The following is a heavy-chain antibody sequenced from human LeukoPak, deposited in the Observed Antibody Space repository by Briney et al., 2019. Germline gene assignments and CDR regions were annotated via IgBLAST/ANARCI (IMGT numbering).Heavy chain of an antibody. CDR2: IYYSGST. CDR1: GGSVSSGSYY. Sequence: SETLSLTCTVSGGSVSSGSYYWSWIRQPPGKGLEWIGYIYYSGSTNYNPSLMSRVTISVDTSKNQFSLKVSSAAAADTAVYYCARRSSSSGYFDYWGQGTLVTVSS. D-gene: IGHD6-6*01. J-gene: IGHJ4*02. V-gene: IGHV4-61*01. CDR3: ARRSSSSGYFDY.